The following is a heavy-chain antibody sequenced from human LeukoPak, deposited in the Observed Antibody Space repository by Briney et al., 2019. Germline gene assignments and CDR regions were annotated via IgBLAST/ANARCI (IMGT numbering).Heavy chain of an antibody. V-gene: IGHV3-33*06. CDR3: AKASRYCSSTSCPYYYYYCYMDV. CDR1: GFPFSTYG. CDR2: IWYDGSNK. D-gene: IGHD2-2*01. J-gene: IGHJ6*03. Sequence: WGSLRLSCAASGFPFSTYGMHWVRLAPGKGLEWVAVIWYDGSNKYYADSVKGRFTISRDNSKNTLYLQMNSLRAGDTAVYYCAKASRYCSSTSCPYYYYYCYMDVWGKGTTVTASS.